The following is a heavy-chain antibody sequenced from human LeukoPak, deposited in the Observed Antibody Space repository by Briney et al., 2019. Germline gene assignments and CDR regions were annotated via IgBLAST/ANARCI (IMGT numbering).Heavy chain of an antibody. D-gene: IGHD3-22*01. Sequence: ASVKVSCKASGYTFTGYYMHWVRQAPGQGLEWMGWINPNSGGTNYAQKFQGRVTMTRDTSISTAYMELSRLRSDDTAVYYCARDESTRRSAMIVAPSPVYWGQGTLVTVPS. CDR3: ARDESTRRSAMIVAPSPVY. CDR2: INPNSGGT. V-gene: IGHV1-2*02. J-gene: IGHJ4*02. CDR1: GYTFTGYY.